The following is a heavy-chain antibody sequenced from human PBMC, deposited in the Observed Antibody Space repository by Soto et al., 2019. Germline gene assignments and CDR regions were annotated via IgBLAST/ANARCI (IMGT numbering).Heavy chain of an antibody. CDR3: ARGIATGQLDP. D-gene: IGHD2-15*01. V-gene: IGHV1-2*02. J-gene: IGHJ5*02. CDR2: IDPQNGVA. Sequence: ASVKVSCKASGYNFVDHYIHWLRQTPGQGFEWMGYIDPQNGVARLSQNFKYRVIMTSDTSITTVFMQLSSLRSEDTAVYYCARGIATGQLDPWGQGTLVTVSS. CDR1: GYNFVDHY.